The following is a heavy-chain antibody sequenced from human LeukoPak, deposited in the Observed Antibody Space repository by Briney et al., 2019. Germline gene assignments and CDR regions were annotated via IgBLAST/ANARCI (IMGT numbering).Heavy chain of an antibody. D-gene: IGHD2-21*02. J-gene: IGHJ4*02. Sequence: GRSLRLSCAASGFTFDDYAMHWVRQAPGKGLEWVSGISWNSGSIGYADSVKGRFTISRDNAKNSLYLQMNSLRAEDTALYYCAKGAYCGGDCHTHFDYWGQGTLVTVSS. CDR1: GFTFDDYA. CDR2: ISWNSGSI. CDR3: AKGAYCGGDCHTHFDY. V-gene: IGHV3-9*01.